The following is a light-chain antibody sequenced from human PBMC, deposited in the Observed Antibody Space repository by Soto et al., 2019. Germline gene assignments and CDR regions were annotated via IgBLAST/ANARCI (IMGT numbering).Light chain of an antibody. J-gene: IGLJ2*01. Sequence: QSVLTQPPSVSAAPGQKVTISCSGSSSNIGNNYVSWYQQLPGTAPKLLIYDNNKRPSGIPDRFSGSKSGTSGTLDISGLRSEDEADYYCTSWDDSLYHVVFGGGTKVTVL. CDR1: SSNIGNNY. V-gene: IGLV1-51*01. CDR3: TSWDDSLYHVV. CDR2: DNN.